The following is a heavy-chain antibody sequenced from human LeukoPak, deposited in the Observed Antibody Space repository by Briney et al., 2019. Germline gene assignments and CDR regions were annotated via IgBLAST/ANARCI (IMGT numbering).Heavy chain of an antibody. J-gene: IGHJ4*02. Sequence: SETLSLTCAVHGGSFSGYYWSWIRQPPGKGLEWIGEINRSGSTNYNPSLKSRVTISGDTSNNQFSLKLTSVTAADTALYYCARGRNVGYCSSNSCSIDYWGQGTLVTVSS. CDR1: GGSFSGYY. V-gene: IGHV4-34*01. CDR3: ARGRNVGYCSSNSCSIDY. CDR2: INRSGST. D-gene: IGHD2-2*01.